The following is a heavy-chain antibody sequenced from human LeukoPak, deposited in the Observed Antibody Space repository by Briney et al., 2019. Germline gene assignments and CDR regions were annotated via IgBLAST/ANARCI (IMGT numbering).Heavy chain of an antibody. V-gene: IGHV1-69*13. Sequence: SVKVSCKASGGTFSSYAISWVRQAPGQGLEWMGGIIPIFGTANYAQKFQGRVTITADESTSTAYMELSSLRSEDTAVYYCARRVYSNYEELDYWGQGTLVTVSS. D-gene: IGHD4-11*01. CDR2: IIPIFGTA. CDR1: GGTFSSYA. CDR3: ARRVYSNYEELDY. J-gene: IGHJ4*02.